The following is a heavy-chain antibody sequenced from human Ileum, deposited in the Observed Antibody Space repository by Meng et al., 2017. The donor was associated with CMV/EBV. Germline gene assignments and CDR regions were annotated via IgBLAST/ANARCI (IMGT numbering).Heavy chain of an antibody. D-gene: IGHD3-3*01. CDR1: NSAFSDYY. J-gene: IGHJ4*02. CDR2: INNRGST. V-gene: IGHV4-34*01. Sequence: QVQLQQWGAGQLEPSEPLSLVCAVHNSAFSDYYWTWIRQSPGKGLEWIGEINNRGSTNYNPSLKSRVTISIDTSRNQFSLKLTSMTAADTAVYYCARASPQRRFLSYWGQGTLVTVSS. CDR3: ARASPQRRFLSY.